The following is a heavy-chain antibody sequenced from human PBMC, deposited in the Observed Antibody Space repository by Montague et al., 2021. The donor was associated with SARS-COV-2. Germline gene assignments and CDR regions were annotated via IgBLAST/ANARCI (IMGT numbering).Heavy chain of an antibody. CDR1: GDSVSSNTAT. J-gene: IGHJ2*01. CDR2: TYYRSKWYH. D-gene: IGHD6-13*01. CDR3: ARDTAAGGRVFWWYFDL. V-gene: IGHV6-1*01. Sequence: CAISGDSVSSNTATWNWIRQSPSRGLEWLGRTYYRSKWYHDYAISLKSRITINPDTSKNQFSLKLRSVTAADTAVYYCARDTAAGGRVFWWYFDLWGRGTLVTVSS.